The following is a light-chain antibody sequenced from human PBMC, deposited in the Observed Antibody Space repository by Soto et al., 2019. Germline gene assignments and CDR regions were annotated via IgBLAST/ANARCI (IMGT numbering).Light chain of an antibody. CDR2: LGS. CDR3: MEALQTTWT. V-gene: IGKV2-28*01. J-gene: IGKJ1*01. CDR1: QSLLHSNGYNY. Sequence: EIVMTQSPLSLPVTPGEPAYISCRSSQSLLHSNGYNYLDWYLQKPGQSPQLLIYLGSNRASGVXDXXSGSGSGTDFTLKISRVEAEDVGVYYCMEALQTTWTFGQGTKVEIK.